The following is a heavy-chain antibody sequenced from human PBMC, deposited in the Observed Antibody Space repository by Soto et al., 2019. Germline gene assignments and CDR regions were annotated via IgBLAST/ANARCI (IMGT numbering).Heavy chain of an antibody. CDR2: IWYDGSNK. J-gene: IGHJ6*02. CDR1: GFTFSSYG. D-gene: IGHD3-3*01. V-gene: IGHV3-33*01. CDR3: AREYYDFWSGYPVFPNAGVGMDV. Sequence: GGSLRLSCAASGFTFSSYGMHWVRQAPGKGLEWVAVIWYDGSNKYYADSVKGRFTISRDNSKNTLYLQMNSLRAEDTAVYYCAREYYDFWSGYPVFPNAGVGMDVWGQGTTVTVSS.